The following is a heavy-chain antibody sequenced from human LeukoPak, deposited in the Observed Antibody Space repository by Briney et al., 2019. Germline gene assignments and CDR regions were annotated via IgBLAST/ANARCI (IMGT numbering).Heavy chain of an antibody. Sequence: PSETLSLTCAVYGGSFSGYYWSWIRQPPGKGLEWIGEINHSGSTNYNPSLKSRVTISVDTSKNQFSLKLSSVTAADTAVYYCARGGYIGDIVATIAFDYWGQGTLVTVPS. CDR2: INHSGST. CDR1: GGSFSGYY. CDR3: ARGGYIGDIVATIAFDY. V-gene: IGHV4-34*01. D-gene: IGHD5-12*01. J-gene: IGHJ4*02.